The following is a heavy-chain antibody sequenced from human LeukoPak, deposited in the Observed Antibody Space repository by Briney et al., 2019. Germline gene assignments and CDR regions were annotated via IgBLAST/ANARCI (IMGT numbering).Heavy chain of an antibody. Sequence: PSETLSLTCTVSGGSISSSSYYWGWIRQPPGKGLEWIGYIYYSGSTYYNPSLKSRVTISVDTSKNQFSLKLSSVTAADTAVYYCARERAAAGYYFDYWGQGTLVTVSS. CDR3: ARERAAAGYYFDY. J-gene: IGHJ4*02. CDR2: IYYSGST. CDR1: GGSISSSSYY. V-gene: IGHV4-31*03. D-gene: IGHD6-13*01.